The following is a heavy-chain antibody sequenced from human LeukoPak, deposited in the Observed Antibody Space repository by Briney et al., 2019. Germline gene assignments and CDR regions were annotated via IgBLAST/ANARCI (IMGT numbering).Heavy chain of an antibody. D-gene: IGHD3-10*01. V-gene: IGHV1-2*04. CDR1: GYTFTGYY. Sequence: ASVKVSCKASGYTFTGYYMHWVRQAPGQGLEWMGWINPNSGGTNYAQKFQGWVTMTRDTSISTAYMELSRQRSDDTAVYYCARVSHKYYYGSGSWYYFDYWGQGTLVTVSS. J-gene: IGHJ4*02. CDR2: INPNSGGT. CDR3: ARVSHKYYYGSGSWYYFDY.